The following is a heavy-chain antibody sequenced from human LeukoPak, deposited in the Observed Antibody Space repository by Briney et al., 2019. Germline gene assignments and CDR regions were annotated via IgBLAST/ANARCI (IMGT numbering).Heavy chain of an antibody. V-gene: IGHV4-31*03. CDR3: ARGGYCSSTSCSHARWFDP. Sequence: SETLSLTCTVSGGSISSGGYYWSWIRQHPGKGLEWIGYIYYSGSTYHNPSLKSRVTISVDTSKNQFSLKLSSVTAADTAVYYCARGGYCSSTSCSHARWFDPWGQGTLVTVSS. CDR1: GGSISSGGYY. D-gene: IGHD2-2*01. J-gene: IGHJ5*02. CDR2: IYYSGST.